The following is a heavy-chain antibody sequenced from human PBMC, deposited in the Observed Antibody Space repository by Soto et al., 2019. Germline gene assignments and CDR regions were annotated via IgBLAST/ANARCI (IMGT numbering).Heavy chain of an antibody. Sequence: GGSLRLSCAASGFTFSSYAMSWVRQAPGKGLEWVSAISGSGGSTYYADSVKGRFTISRDNSKNTLYLQMNSLRAEDTAVYYCAKDYRYCSGGSCPHYYYYYGMDVWGQGTTVTVSS. V-gene: IGHV3-23*01. CDR1: GFTFSSYA. CDR3: AKDYRYCSGGSCPHYYYYYGMDV. CDR2: ISGSGGST. D-gene: IGHD2-15*01. J-gene: IGHJ6*02.